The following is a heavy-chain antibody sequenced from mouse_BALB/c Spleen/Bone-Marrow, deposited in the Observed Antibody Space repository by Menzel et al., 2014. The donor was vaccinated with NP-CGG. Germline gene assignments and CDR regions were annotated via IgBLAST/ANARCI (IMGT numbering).Heavy chain of an antibody. Sequence: EAMLVESGGDLVKPGGSLKLSCAASGFTFSSYGMSWVRQTPDKRLEWVATISTGSSQTYYTDSVKGRFTISRDNAKNTLYLQMSSLKSEDSAIYYCARRGYDNSYWYFGVWGAGTTVTVSS. V-gene: IGHV5-6*02. J-gene: IGHJ1*01. D-gene: IGHD2-3*01. CDR2: ISTGSSQT. CDR3: ARRGYDNSYWYFGV. CDR1: GFTFSSYG.